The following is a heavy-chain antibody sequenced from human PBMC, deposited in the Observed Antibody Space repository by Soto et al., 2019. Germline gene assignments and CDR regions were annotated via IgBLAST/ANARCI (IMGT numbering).Heavy chain of an antibody. D-gene: IGHD3-22*01. J-gene: IGHJ6*02. CDR2: IVPIFGTT. Sequence: QVQLVQSGAEVKKPGSSVKVSCKISGGTFSRYSISWVRQAPGQGLEWMGGIVPIFGTTNYAQKFQDRVMITTDESATTAHMELSNLRSEDTAVYYCARPYEGGYSSNHHYYYALDVWGQGTAVTVSS. V-gene: IGHV1-69*01. CDR3: ARPYEGGYSSNHHYYYALDV. CDR1: GGTFSRYS.